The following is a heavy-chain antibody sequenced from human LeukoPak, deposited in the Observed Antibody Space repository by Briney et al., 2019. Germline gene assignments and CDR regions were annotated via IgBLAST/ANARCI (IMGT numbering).Heavy chain of an antibody. J-gene: IGHJ4*02. V-gene: IGHV1-2*02. CDR2: INPNDGGS. D-gene: IGHD5-12*01. CDR3: ARVNSGYDF. CDR1: VYMFTPYY. Sequence: APVKPSCKSSVYMFTPYYIHSLRQAPGHGLEWVGWINPNDGGSRVAQRFRGRVTMTSDTSVTTTYMDLTGPRSDDTYICDSARVNSGYDFWGQGTLVAVSS.